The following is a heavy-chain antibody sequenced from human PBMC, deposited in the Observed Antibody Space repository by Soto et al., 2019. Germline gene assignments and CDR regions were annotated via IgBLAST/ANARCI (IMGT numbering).Heavy chain of an antibody. CDR1: GGSFSGYY. Sequence: HSESLSLTCAVYGGSFSGYYWSWISKTPAKGLEWIGEINHSGRTNYTPSLKSRVTISVDTSKNQFSLKLSSVTAADTAVYYCAREIAVNIYYYYMDVWGKGTTVTVSS. J-gene: IGHJ6*03. D-gene: IGHD6-19*01. CDR3: AREIAVNIYYYYMDV. CDR2: INHSGRT. V-gene: IGHV4-34*01.